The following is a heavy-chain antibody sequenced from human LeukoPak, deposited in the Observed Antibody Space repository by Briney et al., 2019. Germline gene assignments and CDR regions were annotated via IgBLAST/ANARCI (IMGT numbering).Heavy chain of an antibody. J-gene: IGHJ4*02. CDR1: GFTFSSYS. CDR3: AKVGGLAYCGGDCASPDY. V-gene: IGHV3-21*04. CDR2: ISSSSSYI. Sequence: GGSLRLSCAASGFTFSSYSMNWVRQAPGKGLEWVSSISSSSSYIYYADSVKGRFTISRDNSKNTLYLQMNSLRAEDTAVYYCAKVGGLAYCGGDCASPDYWGQGTLVTVSS. D-gene: IGHD2-21*02.